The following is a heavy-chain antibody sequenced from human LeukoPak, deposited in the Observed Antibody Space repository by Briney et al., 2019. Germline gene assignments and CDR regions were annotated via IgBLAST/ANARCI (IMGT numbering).Heavy chain of an antibody. CDR3: ARRTRGRGYSYG. V-gene: IGHV4-34*01. D-gene: IGHD5-18*01. Sequence: SSETLSLTCAVYGGSFSGYYWSWIRQPPGKGLEWIGEINRSGSTNYNPSLKSRVTISVDTSKNQFSLKLSSVTAADTAVYYCARRTRGRGYSYGWGQGTLVTVSS. CDR1: GGSFSGYY. J-gene: IGHJ4*02. CDR2: INRSGST.